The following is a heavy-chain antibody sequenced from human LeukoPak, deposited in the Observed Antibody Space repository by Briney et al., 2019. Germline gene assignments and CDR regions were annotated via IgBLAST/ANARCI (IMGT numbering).Heavy chain of an antibody. D-gene: IGHD6-13*01. CDR2: IYYSGST. CDR1: GGSISSSSYY. Sequence: TSETLSLTCTVSGGSISSSSYYWGWIRQPPGKGLEWIGSIYYSGSTYYNPSLKSRVTISVDTSKNQFSLKLSSVTAADTAVYYCARQWRNRIAAAGNFDYWGQGTLVTVSS. V-gene: IGHV4-39*01. CDR3: ARQWRNRIAAAGNFDY. J-gene: IGHJ4*02.